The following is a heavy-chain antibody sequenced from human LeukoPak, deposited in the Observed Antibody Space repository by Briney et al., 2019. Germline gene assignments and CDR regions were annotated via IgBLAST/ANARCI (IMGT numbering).Heavy chain of an antibody. Sequence: ASVRVSCTASGYTFTSYAMKWVRQAPGQGLEWMGWINTNSGNPTYAQGFTGRFVFSLDTSVSTAYLQISSLKAEDTAVYYCARGMRPRRFLPTYYYYYMDVWGKGTTVTVSS. CDR2: INTNSGNP. CDR3: ARGMRPRRFLPTYYYYYMDV. J-gene: IGHJ6*03. D-gene: IGHD3-3*01. CDR1: GYTFTSYA. V-gene: IGHV7-4-1*02.